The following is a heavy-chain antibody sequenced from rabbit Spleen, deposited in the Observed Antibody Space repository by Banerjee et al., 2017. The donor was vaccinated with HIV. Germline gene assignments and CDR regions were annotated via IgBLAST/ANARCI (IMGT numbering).Heavy chain of an antibody. CDR2: IYAGDGNT. D-gene: IGHD4-2*01. J-gene: IGHJ4*01. Sequence: QSLEESGGDLVKPGASLTLTCTASGFSLSSSYVMCWVRQAPGKGLEWIACIYAGDGNTYYASWAKGRFTISKTSSTTVTLQMTSLTAADTATYFCARYIAGAAPEFNLWGQGTLVTVS. CDR3: ARYIAGAAPEFNL. CDR1: GFSLSSSYV. V-gene: IGHV1S40*01.